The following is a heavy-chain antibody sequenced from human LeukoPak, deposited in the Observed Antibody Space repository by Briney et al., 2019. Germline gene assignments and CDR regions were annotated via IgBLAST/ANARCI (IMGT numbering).Heavy chain of an antibody. D-gene: IGHD2-21*02. V-gene: IGHV4-39*01. J-gene: IGHJ3*02. CDR3: ARHCKWRDCSSDAFDI. CDR1: GGSISSSSYY. Sequence: PSETLSLTCTVSGGSISSSSYYWGWIRQPPGKGLEWIGSIYYSGSTYYNPSLKSRVTISVDTSKNQFSLKLSSVTAADTAVYYCARHCKWRDCSSDAFDIWGQGTMVTVSS. CDR2: IYYSGST.